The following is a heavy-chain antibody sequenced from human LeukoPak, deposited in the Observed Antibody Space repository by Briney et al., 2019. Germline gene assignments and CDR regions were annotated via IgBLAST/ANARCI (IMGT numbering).Heavy chain of an antibody. D-gene: IGHD3-22*01. Sequence: ASVKLSCKASGYTFSSFGITWVRQAPGQGLEWMGWINCYKGNTHYAQKFQGRVTMTTDTSTTSAYMEVRSLRSDDTAVYYCARGLDSKDAFDFWGQGTLITVSS. CDR2: INCYKGNT. J-gene: IGHJ3*01. V-gene: IGHV1-18*01. CDR3: ARGLDSKDAFDF. CDR1: GYTFSSFG.